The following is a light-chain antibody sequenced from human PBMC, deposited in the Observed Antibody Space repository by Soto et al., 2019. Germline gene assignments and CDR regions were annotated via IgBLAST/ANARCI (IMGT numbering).Light chain of an antibody. J-gene: IGKJ1*01. CDR1: QSVPANY. CDR2: GAS. Sequence: EIVLTQSPGTLSLSPGERVTLSCRASQSVPANYLAWYQQKPGQAPRLLIYGASSRATGIPDRFSGSESGTDFTLTVSRLEPEDFAVYYCQQYGTPWWTFGQGARVEIK. V-gene: IGKV3-20*01. CDR3: QQYGTPWWT.